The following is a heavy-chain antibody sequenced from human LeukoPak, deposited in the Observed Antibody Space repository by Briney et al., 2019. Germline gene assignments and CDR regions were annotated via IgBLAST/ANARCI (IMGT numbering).Heavy chain of an antibody. CDR1: GYTFTNYY. D-gene: IGHD4-23*01. Sequence: ASVKVSCKASGYTFTNYYMHWVRQAPGQGLEWMGIINPSGGSTTYAQKFQGSVTMTRDTSTSTVYMELSSLRSEDTAVYYCARDLIRWSGLDYWGQGTLVTVSS. CDR3: ARDLIRWSGLDY. V-gene: IGHV1-46*01. CDR2: INPSGGST. J-gene: IGHJ4*02.